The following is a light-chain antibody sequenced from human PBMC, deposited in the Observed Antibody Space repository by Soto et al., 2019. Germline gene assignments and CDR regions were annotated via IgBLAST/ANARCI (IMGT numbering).Light chain of an antibody. J-gene: IGKJ1*01. V-gene: IGKV3-15*01. Sequence: IVMTQSPATLSVSPGERATISCRASQSVNSNLAWYQQKPGQAPRLLIYGASPRATGIPARFSGSGSGTEFTLTISSLQSEDFAVYYCQQYNNWPRTFGQGTKVDIK. CDR2: GAS. CDR3: QQYNNWPRT. CDR1: QSVNSN.